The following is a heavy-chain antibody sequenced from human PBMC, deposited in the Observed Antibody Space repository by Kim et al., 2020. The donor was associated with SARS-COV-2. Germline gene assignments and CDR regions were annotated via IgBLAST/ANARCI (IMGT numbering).Heavy chain of an antibody. CDR1: GFTFSTYS. CDR3: VRAGHYDSSGYIRDFDY. V-gene: IGHV3-48*04. Sequence: GSLRLSCAASGFTFSTYSMTWVRQAPGKGLEWVSYINGNSAIIHYADSVKGRFTISRDNAKSSQFLQMNSLRADDTAVYYCVRAGHYDSSGYIRDFDYWGQGTKVTVSS. J-gene: IGHJ4*02. D-gene: IGHD3-22*01. CDR2: INGNSAII.